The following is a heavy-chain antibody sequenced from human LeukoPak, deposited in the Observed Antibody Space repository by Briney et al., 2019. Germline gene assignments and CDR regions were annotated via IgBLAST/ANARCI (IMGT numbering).Heavy chain of an antibody. CDR1: GFTFDDYA. CDR2: ISWNSGSI. D-gene: IGHD1-26*01. Sequence: GWSLRLSCAASGFTFDDYAMHWVRQAPGKGLEWVSGISWNSGSIGYADSVKGRFTISRDNAKNSLNLQMNSLRAEDTALYYCAKVNEWELRSGIFDYWGQGTLVTVSS. V-gene: IGHV3-9*01. J-gene: IGHJ4*02. CDR3: AKVNEWELRSGIFDY.